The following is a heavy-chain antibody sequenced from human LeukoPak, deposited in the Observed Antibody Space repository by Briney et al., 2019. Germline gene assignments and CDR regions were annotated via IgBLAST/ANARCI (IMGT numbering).Heavy chain of an antibody. J-gene: IGHJ4*02. CDR1: GYTFSDYY. CDR3: VVDGLWQHVVNPDPFDY. Sequence: RASVKVSCKASGYTFSDYYMHWVQQAPGKGLEWVGRVDPENGETIYAEKFQGRVTITADTSIHTTFMELSGLRVGDTAVYYCVVDGLWQHVVNPDPFDYWGQGTLVTVSS. CDR2: VDPENGET. D-gene: IGHD2-21*01. V-gene: IGHV1-69-2*01.